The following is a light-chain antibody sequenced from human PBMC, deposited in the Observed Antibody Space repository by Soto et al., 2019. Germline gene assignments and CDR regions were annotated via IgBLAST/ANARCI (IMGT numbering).Light chain of an antibody. V-gene: IGKV3-20*01. J-gene: IGKJ2*01. Sequence: EIVLTQSPGTLSLSPGESATLSCRASHSVSSSYLAWYQQKPGQAPRLLIYGASSRATGIPDRFSRSGSGTEFTLTISRLEPEDLAVYYCQQYGSSPYTFGQGTKLEIK. CDR1: HSVSSSY. CDR3: QQYGSSPYT. CDR2: GAS.